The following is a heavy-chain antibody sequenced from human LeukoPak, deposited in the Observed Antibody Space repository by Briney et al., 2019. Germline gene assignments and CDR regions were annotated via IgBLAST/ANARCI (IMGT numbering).Heavy chain of an antibody. V-gene: IGHV5-51*06. Sequence: GESLKISCKGSGYSFTSYWIGWVRQMPGKGLEGMGIFYPGVSDTRYSPSFQGQVTISADKSISTAYLQWSSLKASDTAMYYCARSNGVGVVASTGYFDYWGQGTLVTVSS. CDR1: GYSFTSYW. J-gene: IGHJ4*02. D-gene: IGHD3-3*01. CDR2: FYPGVSDT. CDR3: ARSNGVGVVASTGYFDY.